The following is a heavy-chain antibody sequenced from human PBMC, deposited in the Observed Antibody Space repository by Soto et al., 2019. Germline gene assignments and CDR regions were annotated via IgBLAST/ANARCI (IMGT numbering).Heavy chain of an antibody. V-gene: IGHV3-23*01. CDR3: AKSRGAGGHFDY. Sequence: GGSLRLSCAASGFTFSSYAMGWVRQGPGKGLEWVAVVSIGGSTHYADSVRGRFTISRDNSKNTLSPQMNSLTAEDTAVYFCAKSRGAGGHFDYWGQGALVTVSS. CDR1: GFTFSSYA. D-gene: IGHD2-15*01. J-gene: IGHJ4*02. CDR2: VSIGGST.